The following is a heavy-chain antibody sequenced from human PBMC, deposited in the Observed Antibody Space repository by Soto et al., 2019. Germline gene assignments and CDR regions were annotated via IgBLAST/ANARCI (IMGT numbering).Heavy chain of an antibody. CDR1: GFTFSSYW. CDR2: IKQDGSEE. CDR3: ARIAASGRGLDV. V-gene: IGHV3-7*01. J-gene: IGHJ6*02. D-gene: IGHD6-13*01. Sequence: EVQLVESGGGLVQPGGSLRLSCVDSGFTFSSYWMSWVRQAPGKGLEWVGNIKQDGSEENYADSVKGRFTISRDNAKNSMYLQMHSLRVEDTAVYYYARIAASGRGLDVWGQGTPVVVSS.